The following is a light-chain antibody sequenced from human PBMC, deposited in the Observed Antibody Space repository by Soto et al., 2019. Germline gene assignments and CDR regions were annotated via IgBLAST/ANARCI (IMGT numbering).Light chain of an antibody. Sequence: DIQMTQSPSSLSASVGDRVTITCRASQSIGTNLNWYQQRPGKAPKVLIYDASSLASGVPSRFSGSGFGTEFTLTITRLQPDDFATYYCQQYQSYSKTFGQGTKVEIK. J-gene: IGKJ1*01. CDR2: DAS. CDR3: QQYQSYSKT. CDR1: QSIGTN. V-gene: IGKV1-5*01.